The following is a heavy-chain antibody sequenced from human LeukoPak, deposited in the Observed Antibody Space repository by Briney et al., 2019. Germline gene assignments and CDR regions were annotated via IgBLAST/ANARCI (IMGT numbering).Heavy chain of an antibody. CDR2: IYSTGST. D-gene: IGHD5-18*01. J-gene: IGHJ4*02. CDR3: ARGGGGYIYGYQLDY. V-gene: IGHV4-61*02. CDR1: GGSISSSSYY. Sequence: SETLSLTCTVSGGSISSSSYYWSWIRQPAGKGLEWMGRIYSTGSTNYNPSLKSRVTMSLDTSKNQFSLNLSSVTAADTAVYYCARGGGGYIYGYQLDYWGQGTLVTVSS.